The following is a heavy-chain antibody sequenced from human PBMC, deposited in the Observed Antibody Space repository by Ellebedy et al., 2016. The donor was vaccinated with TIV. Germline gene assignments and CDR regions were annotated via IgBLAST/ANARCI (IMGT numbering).Heavy chain of an antibody. CDR3: VRAYDVLTAYYSFDY. CDR1: GGTFSTYG. CDR2: LIPILGTS. V-gene: IGHV1-69*13. D-gene: IGHD3-9*01. Sequence: AASVKVSCKASGGTFSTYGITWVRQAPGQGLEWMGGLIPILGTSKNAEKFQGRVTITADESTGTAYMVLSSLRSEDTALCFCVRAYDVLTAYYSFDYWGQGTLVTVSS. J-gene: IGHJ4*02.